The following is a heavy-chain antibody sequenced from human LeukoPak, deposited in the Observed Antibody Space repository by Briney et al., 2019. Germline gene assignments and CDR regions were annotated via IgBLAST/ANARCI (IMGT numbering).Heavy chain of an antibody. D-gene: IGHD4-17*01. J-gene: IGHJ4*02. Sequence: SETLSLTCAVYGGSFSGYYWSWIRQPPGKGLEWIGEINHSGSTNYNPSLKSRVTISVDTSKNQFSLKLSSVTAEDTAVYYCARGTVTHYFDYWGQGTLVTVSS. CDR1: GGSFSGYY. V-gene: IGHV4-34*01. CDR3: ARGTVTHYFDY. CDR2: INHSGST.